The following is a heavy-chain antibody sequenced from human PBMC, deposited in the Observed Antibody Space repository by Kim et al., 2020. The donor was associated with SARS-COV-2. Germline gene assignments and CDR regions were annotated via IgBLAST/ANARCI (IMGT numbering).Heavy chain of an antibody. Sequence: GGSLRRSCAASGFTFSSYGMHWVRQAPGKGLEWVAVIWYDGSNKYYADSVKGRFTISRDNSKNTLYLQMNSLRAEDTAVYYCAKSTVTTHDAFDIWGQGTMDTVSS. CDR1: GFTFSSYG. CDR2: IWYDGSNK. V-gene: IGHV3-33*06. J-gene: IGHJ3*02. D-gene: IGHD4-17*01. CDR3: AKSTVTTHDAFDI.